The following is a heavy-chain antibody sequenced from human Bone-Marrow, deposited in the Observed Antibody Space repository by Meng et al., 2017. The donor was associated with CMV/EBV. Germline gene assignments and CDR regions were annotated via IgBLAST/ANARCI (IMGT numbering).Heavy chain of an antibody. V-gene: IGHV3-7*01. CDR2: IKQDGSEK. D-gene: IGHD2-15*01. CDR1: GFTFSSYW. J-gene: IGHJ4*02. CDR3: ARVRTSCSGGSCYYGRVDY. Sequence: GESLKISCAASGFTFSSYWMSWVRQAPGKGLEWVANIKQDGSEKYYVDSVKGRFTISRDNAKNSLYLQMNSLRAEDTAVYYCARVRTSCSGGSCYYGRVDYWGEATVATFSS.